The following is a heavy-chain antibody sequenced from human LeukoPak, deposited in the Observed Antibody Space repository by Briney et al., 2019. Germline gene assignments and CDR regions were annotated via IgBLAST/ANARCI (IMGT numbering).Heavy chain of an antibody. CDR1: GGSISSSSYY. J-gene: IGHJ6*03. V-gene: IGHV4-39*07. D-gene: IGHD1-26*01. CDR2: IYYSGST. CDR3: AREDLLYYYYMGV. Sequence: SETLSLTCTVSGGSISSSSYYWGWIRQPPGKGLEWIGSIYYSGSTYYNPSLKSRVTISVDTSKNQFSLKLSSVTAADTAVYYCAREDLLYYYYMGVWGKGTTVTVSS.